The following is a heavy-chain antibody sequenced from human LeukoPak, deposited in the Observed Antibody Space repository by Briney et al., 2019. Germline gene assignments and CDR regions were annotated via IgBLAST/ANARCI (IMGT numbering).Heavy chain of an antibody. J-gene: IGHJ3*02. CDR1: TDSFSSHY. V-gene: IGHV4-59*11. CDR3: ARDLVTVTKGFDI. Sequence: SETPSLTCAVSTDSFSSHYWTWIRQPPGKGLGWIGYISYIGSTNYNPSLKSRVTISIDTSKNQFSLKLSSVTAADTAVYYCARDLVTVTKGFDIWGQGTMVSVSS. CDR2: ISYIGST. D-gene: IGHD4-17*01.